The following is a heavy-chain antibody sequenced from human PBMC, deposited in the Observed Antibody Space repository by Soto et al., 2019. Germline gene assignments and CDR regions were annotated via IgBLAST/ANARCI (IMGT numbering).Heavy chain of an antibody. CDR1: GFTFDDYA. V-gene: IGHV3-9*01. Sequence: PGGSLRLSCAASGFTFDDYAMHWVRQAPGKGLEWVSGISRNSGSISYADSVKGRFTISRDNAKNSLYLQMNSLRAEDTALYYCARDTRVWSGYYNEYDYYRMDVWGQGTTVTLSS. D-gene: IGHD3-3*01. CDR2: ISRNSGSI. CDR3: ARDTRVWSGYYNEYDYYRMDV. J-gene: IGHJ6*02.